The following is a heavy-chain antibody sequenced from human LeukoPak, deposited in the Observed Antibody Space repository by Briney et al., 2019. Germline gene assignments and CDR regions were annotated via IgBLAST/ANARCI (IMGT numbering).Heavy chain of an antibody. CDR2: ISGSSSYI. D-gene: IGHD1-26*01. Sequence: GGSLRLSCAASGFTFSRYSMNWVRQAPGKGLEWVSSISGSSSYIYYADSVKGRFTISRDNSKNTLYLQMNSLRAEDTAVYYCARGGSYLSAFDIWGQGTMVTVSS. V-gene: IGHV3-21*04. CDR1: GFTFSRYS. J-gene: IGHJ3*02. CDR3: ARGGSYLSAFDI.